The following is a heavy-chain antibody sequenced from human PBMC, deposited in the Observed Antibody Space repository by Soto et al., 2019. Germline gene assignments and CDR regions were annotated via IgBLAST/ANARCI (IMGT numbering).Heavy chain of an antibody. J-gene: IGHJ4*01. Sequence: GASVKASCKASGYIFTSYYMHWVRQAPGQGLEWMGIINTGDDNTDKTDYAQKFQGRVTMTSDTSTSTVYMELSSLRSEDTAVSYCARGGYDDYFIYWG. CDR3: ARGGYDDYFIY. CDR2: INTGDDNTDKT. CDR1: GYIFTSYY. V-gene: IGHV1-46*01. D-gene: IGHD3-16*01.